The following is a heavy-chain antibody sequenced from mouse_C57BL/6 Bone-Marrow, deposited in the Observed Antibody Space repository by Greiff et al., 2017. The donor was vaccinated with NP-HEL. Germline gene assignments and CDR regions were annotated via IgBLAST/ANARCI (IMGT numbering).Heavy chain of an antibody. CDR3: ARPYYYGSSPFAY. CDR1: GYTFTSYW. J-gene: IGHJ3*01. CDR2: IDPSDSET. D-gene: IGHD1-1*01. V-gene: IGHV1-52*01. Sequence: QVQLKQPGAELVRPGSSVKLSCKASGYTFTSYWMHWVKQRPIQGLEWIGNIDPSDSETHYNQKFKDKATLTVDKSSSTAYMQLSSLTSEDSAVYYCARPYYYGSSPFAYWGQGTLVTVSA.